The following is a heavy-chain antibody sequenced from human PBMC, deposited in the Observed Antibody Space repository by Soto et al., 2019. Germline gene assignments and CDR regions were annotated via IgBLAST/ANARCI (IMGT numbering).Heavy chain of an antibody. D-gene: IGHD3-3*01. CDR1: GFTFSSYA. CDR3: ARHKRDLRFLEWSYYFDY. Sequence: QVQLVESGGGVVQPGRSLRLSCAASGFTFSSYAIHWVRQAPGKGLEWVALISYDGSNKYYADSVKGRFTISRDNSKNTLYLQMNSLRAEDTAVYYCARHKRDLRFLEWSYYFDYWGQGNLVTVSS. CDR2: ISYDGSNK. J-gene: IGHJ4*02. V-gene: IGHV3-30-3*01.